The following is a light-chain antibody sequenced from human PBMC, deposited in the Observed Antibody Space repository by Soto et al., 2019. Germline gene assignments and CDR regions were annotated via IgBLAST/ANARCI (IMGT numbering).Light chain of an antibody. Sequence: EIVLTQSPAILSLSPGEKATLSCRASQRVATTLDWYQQKHGQAPRLPMFDAFTRATGIPARFIGSGSGTDFTLSISGLEPEDFAVYYCQQRSNWPLTFGGGTEVEI. J-gene: IGKJ4*01. CDR3: QQRSNWPLT. V-gene: IGKV3-11*01. CDR1: QRVATT. CDR2: DAF.